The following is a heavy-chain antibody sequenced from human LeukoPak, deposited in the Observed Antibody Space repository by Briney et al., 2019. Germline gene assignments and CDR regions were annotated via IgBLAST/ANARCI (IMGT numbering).Heavy chain of an antibody. CDR1: GYTFTGYY. J-gene: IGHJ5*02. CDR3: ARGPGITMIVVVTGGADWFEP. Sequence: ASVKVSCKASGYTFTGYYMHWVRQAPGQGLEWMGWINPNRGGTNYAQKFQGRVTMTRDTSISTAYMELSRLRSDDTAVYYCARGPGITMIVVVTGGADWFEPWGQGTLVTVSS. V-gene: IGHV1-2*02. CDR2: INPNRGGT. D-gene: IGHD3-22*01.